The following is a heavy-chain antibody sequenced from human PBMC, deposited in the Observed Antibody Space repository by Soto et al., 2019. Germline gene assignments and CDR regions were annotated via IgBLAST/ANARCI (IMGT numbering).Heavy chain of an antibody. J-gene: IGHJ4*02. CDR2: INHSGST. CDR3: AGSWYSSSWTLNEPWGEGGDY. V-gene: IGHV4-34*01. D-gene: IGHD6-13*01. Sequence: QVQLQQWGAGLLKPSETLSLTCAVYGGSFSGYYWIWIRQPPGKGLEWIGEINHSGSTNYNPSLTDQVTIAVDTSKTQCALKLSSVTAANTAVYYCAGSWYSSSWTLNEPWGEGGDYWGQGTLVTVSS. CDR1: GGSFSGYY.